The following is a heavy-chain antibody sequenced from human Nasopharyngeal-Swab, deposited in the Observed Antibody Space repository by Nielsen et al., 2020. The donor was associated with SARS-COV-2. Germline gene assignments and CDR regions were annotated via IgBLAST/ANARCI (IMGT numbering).Heavy chain of an antibody. CDR2: IKQDESEK. Sequence: WIRQPPGKGLEWVANIKQDESEKYYVDSVKGRFTTSRDNAKNSLYLQMNSLRAEDTAVYYCARVYSGYDMPVGLDYWGQGTLVTVSS. J-gene: IGHJ4*02. D-gene: IGHD5-12*01. CDR3: ARVYSGYDMPVGLDY. V-gene: IGHV3-7*01.